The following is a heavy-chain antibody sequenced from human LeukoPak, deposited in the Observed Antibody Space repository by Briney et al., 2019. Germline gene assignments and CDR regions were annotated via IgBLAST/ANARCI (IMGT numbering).Heavy chain of an antibody. Sequence: ASVKVSCKASGYTFTGYYIHRVRQAPGQGLEWMGWINPDSGATNYAQKFQGRVTMTRDTSISTAYVEVSRLRSDDTAVYYCARGGVTYNWNDVFGVWGQGTLVTVSS. CDR1: GYTFTGYY. CDR2: INPDSGAT. J-gene: IGHJ4*02. D-gene: IGHD1-1*01. CDR3: ARGGVTYNWNDVFGV. V-gene: IGHV1-2*02.